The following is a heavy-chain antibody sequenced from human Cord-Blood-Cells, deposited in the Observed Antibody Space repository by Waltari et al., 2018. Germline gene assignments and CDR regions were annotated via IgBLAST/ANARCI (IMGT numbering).Heavy chain of an antibody. D-gene: IGHD7-27*01. CDR2: INHSGST. CDR1: GGSFSGYY. J-gene: IGHJ3*02. CDR3: AREVVSLGIQAAFDI. Sequence: QVQLQQWGAGLLKPSETLSLTCAVYGGSFSGYYWSRIRQPPGKGLEWIGEINHSGSTNYNPSLKSRVTISVDTSKNQFSLKLSSVTAADTAVYYCAREVVSLGIQAAFDIWGQGTMVTVSS. V-gene: IGHV4-34*01.